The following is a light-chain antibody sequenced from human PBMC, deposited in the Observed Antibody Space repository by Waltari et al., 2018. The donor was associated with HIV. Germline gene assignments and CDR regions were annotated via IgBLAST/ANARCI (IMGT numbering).Light chain of an antibody. V-gene: IGLV2-8*01. CDR2: EVT. CDR1: SSDVGGYNY. Sequence: QSALTQPPSASGSPGQSVTISCTGTSSDVGGYNYVSWYQQHPGKAPKLISFEVTKRPSGVPNRFSGSKSGNTSSLTISGLQPEDEADYYCSSFTDNRAVIFGGGTKLTVL. CDR3: SSFTDNRAVI. J-gene: IGLJ2*01.